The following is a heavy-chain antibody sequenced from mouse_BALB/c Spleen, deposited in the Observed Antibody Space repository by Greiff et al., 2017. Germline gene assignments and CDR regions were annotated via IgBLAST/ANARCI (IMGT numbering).Heavy chain of an antibody. CDR3: ARPYGSYDAMDY. D-gene: IGHD2-1*01. V-gene: IGHV5-17*02. J-gene: IGHJ4*01. CDR1: GFTFSSFG. Sequence: EVKLMESGGGLVQPGGSRKLSCAASGFTFSSFGMHWVRQAPEQGLEWVAYISSGSSTIYYADTVKGRFTISRDNPKNTLFLQMTSLRSEDTAMYYCARPYGSYDAMDYWGQGTSVTVSS. CDR2: ISSGSSTI.